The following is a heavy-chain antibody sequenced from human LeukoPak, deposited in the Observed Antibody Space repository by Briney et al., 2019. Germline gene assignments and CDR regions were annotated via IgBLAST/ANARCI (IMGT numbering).Heavy chain of an antibody. V-gene: IGHV4-38-2*02. CDR2: IFHTGST. D-gene: IGHD1-26*01. CDR3: ARVKGGSYGG. Sequence: SETLSLTCTVSGYSISDGNYWGWIRQPPGKGLEWIGSIFHTGSTYDNPSLKSRVTTSVDTSKNQFSLKLSSVTAADTAVYYCARVKGGSYGGWGQGTLVTVSS. CDR1: GYSISDGNY. J-gene: IGHJ4*02.